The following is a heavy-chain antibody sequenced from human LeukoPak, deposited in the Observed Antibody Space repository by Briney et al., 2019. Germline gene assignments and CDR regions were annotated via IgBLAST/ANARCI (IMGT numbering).Heavy chain of an antibody. CDR1: GGSISSGGYY. V-gene: IGHV4-30-2*01. J-gene: IGHJ4*02. CDR2: IYHSGST. D-gene: IGHD6-19*01. CDR3: ARDLRPHSSLDY. Sequence: SETLSLTCTVSGGSISSGGYYWSWIRQPPGKGLEWIGYIYHSGSTNYNPSLKSRVTISVDKSKNQFSLKLSSVTAADTAVYYCARDLRPHSSLDYWGQGTLVTVSS.